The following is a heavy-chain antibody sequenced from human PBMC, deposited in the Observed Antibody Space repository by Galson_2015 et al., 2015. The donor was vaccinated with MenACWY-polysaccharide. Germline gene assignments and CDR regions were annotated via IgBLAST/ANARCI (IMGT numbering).Heavy chain of an antibody. CDR3: AKSGLVPAVHWYFDL. CDR2: ISWNSGSI. Sequence: SLRLSCAASGFTFSSYAMHWVRQAPGKGLEWVSGISWNSGSIGYADSVKGRFTISRDNAKNYLYLQMNSLRAEDTALYYCAKSGLVPAVHWYFDLWGRGTLVTVSS. J-gene: IGHJ2*01. V-gene: IGHV3-9*01. CDR1: GFTFSSYA.